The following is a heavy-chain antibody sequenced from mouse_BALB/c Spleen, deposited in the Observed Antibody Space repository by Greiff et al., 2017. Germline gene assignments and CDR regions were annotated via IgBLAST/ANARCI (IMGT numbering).Heavy chain of an antibody. CDR1: GFTFSSFG. J-gene: IGHJ4*01. CDR3: ARPLYDGYYGAMDY. V-gene: IGHV5-17*02. D-gene: IGHD2-3*01. Sequence: EVQLVESGGGLVQPGGSRKLSCAASGFTFSSFGMHWVRQAPEKGLEWVAYISSGSSTIYYADTVKGRFTISRDNPKNTLFLQMTSLRSEDTAMYYCARPLYDGYYGAMDYWGQGTSVTVSS. CDR2: ISSGSSTI.